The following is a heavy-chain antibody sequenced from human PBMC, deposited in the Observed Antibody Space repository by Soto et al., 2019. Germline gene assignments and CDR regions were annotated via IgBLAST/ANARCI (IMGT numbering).Heavy chain of an antibody. CDR3: AKDLHIVVVTAPAY. V-gene: IGHV3-30*18. CDR1: GFTFSSYG. D-gene: IGHD2-21*02. Sequence: VGSLRLSCAASGFTFSSYGMHWVRQAPGKGLEWVAVISYDGSNKYYADSVKGRFTISRDNSKNTLYLQMNSLRAEDTAVYYCAKDLHIVVVTAPAYWGQGTLVTVSS. CDR2: ISYDGSNK. J-gene: IGHJ4*02.